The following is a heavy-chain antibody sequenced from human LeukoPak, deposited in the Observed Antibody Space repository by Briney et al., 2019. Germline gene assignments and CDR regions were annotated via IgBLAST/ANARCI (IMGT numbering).Heavy chain of an antibody. CDR1: GGSFSGYY. CDR3: ARRTKYYYGSGSYWPT. J-gene: IGHJ5*02. D-gene: IGHD3-10*01. Sequence: PSETLSLTCAVYGGSFSGYYWSWIRQPPGKGLEWIGEINHSGSTNYNPSLKSRVTISVDTSKNQFSLTLSSVTAADTAVYYCARRTKYYYGSGSYWPTWGQGTLVTVFS. V-gene: IGHV4-34*01. CDR2: INHSGST.